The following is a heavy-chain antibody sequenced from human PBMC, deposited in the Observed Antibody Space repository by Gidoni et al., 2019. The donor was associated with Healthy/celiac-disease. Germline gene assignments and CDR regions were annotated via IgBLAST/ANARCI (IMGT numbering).Heavy chain of an antibody. CDR2: ISWNSGSI. CDR3: AKARAAGYCSSTSCYSGDDWFDP. Sequence: DVQLVESGGGLVQSGWSLRLSCEASGFTFDAYAMHWVRQAPGKGLELVSGISWNSGSIGYADSVKGRFTISRDNAKNSLYLQMNSRRAEDTALYYCAKARAAGYCSSTSCYSGDDWFDPWGQGTLVTVSS. J-gene: IGHJ5*02. CDR1: GFTFDAYA. V-gene: IGHV3-9*01. D-gene: IGHD2-2*01.